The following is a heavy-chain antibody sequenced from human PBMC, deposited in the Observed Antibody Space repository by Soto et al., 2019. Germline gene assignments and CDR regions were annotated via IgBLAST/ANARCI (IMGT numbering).Heavy chain of an antibody. CDR1: GYSFTSYW. Sequence: ESLKISCKGSGYSFTSYWIGWVRQMPGKGLEWMRIIYPGDSDTRYSPSFQGQVTISADKSISTAYLQWSSLKASDTAMYYCARHKPYCSGGSCYSNWFDPWGQGTLVTVSS. V-gene: IGHV5-51*01. J-gene: IGHJ5*02. CDR2: IYPGDSDT. D-gene: IGHD2-15*01. CDR3: ARHKPYCSGGSCYSNWFDP.